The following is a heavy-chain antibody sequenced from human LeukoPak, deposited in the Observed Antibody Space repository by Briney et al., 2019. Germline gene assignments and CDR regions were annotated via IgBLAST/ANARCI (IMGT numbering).Heavy chain of an antibody. Sequence: PGGSLRLSCAASGFSFGSHPMNWVRQAPGKGLEWVALISYDGSNKYYADFVKGRFTISRDNSKNTLYLQMNSLGGEDTAVYYCATTSYGDYVDHSYGMDVWGQGTTVTVSS. CDR3: ATTSYGDYVDHSYGMDV. CDR1: GFSFGSHP. J-gene: IGHJ6*02. V-gene: IGHV3-30*03. D-gene: IGHD4-17*01. CDR2: ISYDGSNK.